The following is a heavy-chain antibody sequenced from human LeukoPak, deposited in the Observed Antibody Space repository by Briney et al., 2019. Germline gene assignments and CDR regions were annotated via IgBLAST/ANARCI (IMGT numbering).Heavy chain of an antibody. D-gene: IGHD3-22*01. CDR2: ISYDGSNK. CDR3: ARVTGYSSGYYSHYFDY. Sequence: GGSLRLSCAASGFTFSSYAMPWVRQAPGKGLEWVAVISYDGSNKYYADSVKGRFTISRDNSKNTLYLQMNSLRAEDTAVYYCARVTGYSSGYYSHYFDYWGQGTLVTVSS. CDR1: GFTFSSYA. V-gene: IGHV3-30-3*01. J-gene: IGHJ4*02.